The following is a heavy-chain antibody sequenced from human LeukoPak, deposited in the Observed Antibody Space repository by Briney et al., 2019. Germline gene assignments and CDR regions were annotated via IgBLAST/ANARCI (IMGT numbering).Heavy chain of an antibody. CDR1: GFTFSSYS. CDR3: ARDQVLLWFGDYYGMDV. D-gene: IGHD3-10*01. Sequence: GGSLRLSCAASGFTFSSYSMNWVRQAPGKGLEWVSYISSSSSTIYYADSVKGRFTISRDNAKNSLYLQMNSLRAEDTAVHYCARDQVLLWFGDYYGMDVWGQGTTVTVSS. J-gene: IGHJ6*02. CDR2: ISSSSSTI. V-gene: IGHV3-48*04.